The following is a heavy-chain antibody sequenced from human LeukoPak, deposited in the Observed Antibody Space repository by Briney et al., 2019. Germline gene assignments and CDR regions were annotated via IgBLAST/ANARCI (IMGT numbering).Heavy chain of an antibody. CDR3: AKSGKFSTNYGDYDNWFDP. CDR2: ISGSGGST. V-gene: IGHV3-23*01. CDR1: GFTFSSYA. D-gene: IGHD4-17*01. Sequence: GGSLRLSCAASGFTFSSYAMSWVRQAPGKGLEWVSAISGSGGSTYYADSVKGRFTISRDNSKNTLYLQMNSLRAEDTAVYYCAKSGKFSTNYGDYDNWFDPWGQGTLVTVSS. J-gene: IGHJ5*02.